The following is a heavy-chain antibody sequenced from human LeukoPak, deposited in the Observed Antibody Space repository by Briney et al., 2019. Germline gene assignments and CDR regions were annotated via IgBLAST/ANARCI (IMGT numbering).Heavy chain of an antibody. Sequence: GGSLRLSCAASGFTFSSYAMSWVRQAPGKGLEWVSAISGSGGSTYYADSVKGRFTISKDNSKNTLYLQMSSLRAEDTAVYYCARDWRTTVVTPGGNYYYYYGMDVWGQGTTVTVSS. D-gene: IGHD4-23*01. CDR3: ARDWRTTVVTPGGNYYYYYGMDV. CDR1: GFTFSSYA. CDR2: ISGSGGST. V-gene: IGHV3-23*01. J-gene: IGHJ6*02.